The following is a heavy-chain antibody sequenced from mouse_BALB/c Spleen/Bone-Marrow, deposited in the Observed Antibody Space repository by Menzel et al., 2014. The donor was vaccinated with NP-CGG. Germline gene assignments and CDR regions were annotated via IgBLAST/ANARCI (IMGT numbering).Heavy chain of an antibody. CDR2: IDPANGNT. D-gene: IGHD1-1*01. CDR1: GFNIKDTY. J-gene: IGHJ3*01. V-gene: IGHV14-3*02. CDR3: VCYYYGNSSFAY. Sequence: VQLKQSGAELVKPGAAVKLSCTGSGFNIKDTYMHWVKQRPEQGLEWIGRIDPANGNTKYDPKFQGKATITADTSSNTAYLQFSSLTSEDTAVYYCVCYYYGNSSFAYWGQGTLVTVSA.